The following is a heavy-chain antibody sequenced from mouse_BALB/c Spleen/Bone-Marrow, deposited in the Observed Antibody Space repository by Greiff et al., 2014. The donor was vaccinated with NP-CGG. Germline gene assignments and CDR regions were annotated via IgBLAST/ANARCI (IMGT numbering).Heavy chain of an antibody. CDR1: GYTFTNYW. J-gene: IGHJ2*01. D-gene: IGHD1-1*01. CDR3: ARGDYYYFDY. Sequence: QVQLQQSGAELARPGASVKLSCKASGYTFTNYWMEWIKQRPGQGLEWIGAIYPGDGDTRYTQKFEGKATLTADKSSSTAYMQLSSLASEDSAVYYCARGDYYYFDYWGQGTTLTVSS. CDR2: IYPGDGDT. V-gene: IGHV1-87*01.